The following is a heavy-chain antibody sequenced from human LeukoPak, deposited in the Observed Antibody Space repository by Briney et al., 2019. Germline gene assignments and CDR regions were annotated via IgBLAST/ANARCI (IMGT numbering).Heavy chain of an antibody. CDR2: ISGSGGST. Sequence: GGSLRLSCAASGFTFSGYAMSWVRQAPGKGLEWVSAISGSGGSTYYADSVEGRFTISRDNSKNTLYLQMNSLRAEDTAVYYCASGSGYSSGWYQYWGQGTLVTVSS. V-gene: IGHV3-23*01. J-gene: IGHJ4*02. CDR3: ASGSGYSSGWYQY. D-gene: IGHD6-19*01. CDR1: GFTFSGYA.